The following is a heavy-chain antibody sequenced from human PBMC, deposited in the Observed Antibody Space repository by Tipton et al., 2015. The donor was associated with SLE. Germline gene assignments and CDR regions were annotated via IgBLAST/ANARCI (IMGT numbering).Heavy chain of an antibody. Sequence: SLRLSCAASGFTFSSYGMHWVRQAPGKGLAWVGWRKYDGTSEQYADSVKGRFTISRDDSKNTLYLQMNSLRADDTAVYYCARETKFDSGSHYTDHWGRGTLVTVSS. V-gene: IGHV3-30*03. CDR1: GFTFSSYG. CDR2: RKYDGTSE. D-gene: IGHD3-10*01. CDR3: ARETKFDSGSHYTDH. J-gene: IGHJ4*01.